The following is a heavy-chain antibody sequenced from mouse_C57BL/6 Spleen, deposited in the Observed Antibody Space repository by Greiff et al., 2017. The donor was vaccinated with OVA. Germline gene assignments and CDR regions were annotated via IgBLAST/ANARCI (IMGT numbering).Heavy chain of an antibody. CDR3: ASGTYYGSSYSWYFDV. V-gene: IGHV1-69*01. J-gene: IGHJ1*03. CDR2: IDPSDSYI. CDR1: GYTFTSYW. D-gene: IGHD1-1*01. Sequence: VQLQQPGAELVMPGASVKLSCKASGYTFTSYWMHWVKQRPGQGLEWIGEIDPSDSYINYNQKFKGKSTLTVDKSSSTAYMQLSSLTSEDSAVYYCASGTYYGSSYSWYFDVWGTGTTVTV.